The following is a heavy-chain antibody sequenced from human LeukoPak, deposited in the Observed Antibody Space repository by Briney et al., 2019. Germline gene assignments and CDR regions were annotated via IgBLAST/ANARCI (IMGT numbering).Heavy chain of an antibody. Sequence: GGSLRLSCAASGFTFSSYAMHWVRQAPGKGLEWVAVISYDGSNKYYADSVKGRFTISRDNSKNTLYLQMNSLRAEDTAVYYCARDSIMITFGEVIVIEGPDYWGQGTLVTVSS. CDR1: GFTFSSYA. CDR2: ISYDGSNK. CDR3: ARDSIMITFGEVIVIEGPDY. J-gene: IGHJ4*02. D-gene: IGHD3-16*02. V-gene: IGHV3-30*04.